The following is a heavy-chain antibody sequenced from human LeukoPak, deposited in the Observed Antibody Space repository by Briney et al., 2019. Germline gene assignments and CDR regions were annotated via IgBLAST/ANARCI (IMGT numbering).Heavy chain of an antibody. J-gene: IGHJ6*02. CDR3: ARDGTYGDYNYYYGLDV. Sequence: TGGSQRLSCAASGFTFSPYFMNWVRQAPGKGLEWVSYISGSSSTIYYADSVKGRFTISRDNAKNSLYLQMNSLRDEDTAVYYCARDGTYGDYNYYYGLDVWGQETPGTVSS. V-gene: IGHV3-48*02. CDR1: GFTFSPYF. D-gene: IGHD4-17*01. CDR2: ISGSSSTI.